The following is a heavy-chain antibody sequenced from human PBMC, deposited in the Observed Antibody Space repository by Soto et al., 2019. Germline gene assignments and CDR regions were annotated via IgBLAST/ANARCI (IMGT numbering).Heavy chain of an antibody. J-gene: IGHJ3*02. CDR1: GFTFSSDS. CDR2: ITRSSSTI. D-gene: IGHD6-19*01. CDR3: ARTRPGIEVAGLLFLIRLDAFDI. V-gene: IGHV3-48*01. Sequence: EVQLVESGGGLVQPGGSLRLSCAASGFTFSSDSMNWVRQAPGKGLAGASYITRSSSTIYYADSVKRRCTISRDNAKNSLYLQMSSLRAEDTAVYYFARTRPGIEVAGLLFLIRLDAFDIWGHGTMVTVSS.